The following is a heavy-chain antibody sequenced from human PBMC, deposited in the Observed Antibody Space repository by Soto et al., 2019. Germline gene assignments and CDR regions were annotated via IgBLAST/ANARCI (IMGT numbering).Heavy chain of an antibody. CDR1: GYTFTSYY. CDR2: INPSGGST. D-gene: IGHD3-16*02. J-gene: IGHJ4*02. CDR3: ARDSLLGELSLEFDY. V-gene: IGHV1-46*03. Sequence: ASVKVSCKASGYTFTSYYMHWVRQAPGQGLEWMGIINPSGGSTSYAQKFQGRVTMTRDTSTSTVYMELSSLRSEDTAMYYCARDSLLGELSLEFDYWGQGTLVTVSS.